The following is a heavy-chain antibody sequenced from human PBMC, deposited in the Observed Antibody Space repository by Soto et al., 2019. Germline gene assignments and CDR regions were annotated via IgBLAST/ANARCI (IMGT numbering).Heavy chain of an antibody. J-gene: IGHJ4*02. Sequence: GGSLRLSCEASGLIVNNTFSSDSMNWVRQAPGKGLEWVSSISSSSSYIYYADSVKGRFTISRDNAKNSLYLQMNSLRAEDTAVYYCARGVQTTVTGWGQGTLVTSPQ. D-gene: IGHD4-4*01. CDR3: ARGVQTTVTG. CDR2: ISSSSSYI. V-gene: IGHV3-21*01. CDR1: GLIVNNTFSSDS.